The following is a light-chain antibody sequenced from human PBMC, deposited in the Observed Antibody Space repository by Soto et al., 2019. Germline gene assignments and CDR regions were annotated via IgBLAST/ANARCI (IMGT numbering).Light chain of an antibody. V-gene: IGKV1-39*01. CDR3: QQSYSTPSIN. CDR1: QSISSY. CDR2: AAS. Sequence: DIQMTQSPSAGPAPVGDVVTITCRGSQSISSYLNWYQQKPGKAPKLLIYAASSLQSGVPSRFSGSGSGTDFTLTISSLQPEDFATYYCQQSYSTPSINCGQGKRREIK. J-gene: IGKJ5*01.